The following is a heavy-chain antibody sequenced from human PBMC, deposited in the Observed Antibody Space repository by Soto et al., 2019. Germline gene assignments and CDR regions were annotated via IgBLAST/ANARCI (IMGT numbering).Heavy chain of an antibody. J-gene: IGHJ6*02. D-gene: IGHD2-2*01. CDR1: GFTFSSYG. V-gene: IGHV3-30*18. CDR3: AKVGGHFLVPAVFYGMDV. CDR2: ISYDGSNK. Sequence: PGGSLRLSCAASGFTFSSYGMHWVRQAPGKGLEWVAVISYDGSNKYYADSVKGRFTISRDNSKNTLYLQMNSLRAEDTAVYYCAKVGGHFLVPAVFYGMDVWGQGTTVTVSS.